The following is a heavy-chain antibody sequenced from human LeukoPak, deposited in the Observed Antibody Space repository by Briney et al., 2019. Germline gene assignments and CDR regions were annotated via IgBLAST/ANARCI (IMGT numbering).Heavy chain of an antibody. CDR2: ISYDGSNK. D-gene: IGHD1-26*01. V-gene: IGHV3-30*04. CDR3: AKDFIRGRGSYQLGPPDY. CDR1: GFTFSSYA. J-gene: IGHJ4*02. Sequence: GGSLRLSCAASGFTFSSYAMHWVRQAPGKGLEWVAVISYDGSNKYYADSVKGRFTISRDNSKNTLYLQMNSLRAEDTAVYYCAKDFIRGRGSYQLGPPDYWGQGTLVTVSS.